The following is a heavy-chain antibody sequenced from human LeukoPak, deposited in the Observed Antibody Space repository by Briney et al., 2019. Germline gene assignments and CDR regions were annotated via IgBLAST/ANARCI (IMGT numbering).Heavy chain of an antibody. CDR3: ARVLFTVVAVPFDAFDI. CDR2: IYYSGST. J-gene: IGHJ3*02. CDR1: GGSISSYY. Sequence: SETLSLTCTVYGGSISSYYWSWIRQPPGKGLEWIGYIYYSGSTNYNPSLKSRVTISVDTSKNQFSLKLSSVTAADTAVYYCARVLFTVVAVPFDAFDIWGQGTMVTVSS. V-gene: IGHV4-59*01. D-gene: IGHD4-23*01.